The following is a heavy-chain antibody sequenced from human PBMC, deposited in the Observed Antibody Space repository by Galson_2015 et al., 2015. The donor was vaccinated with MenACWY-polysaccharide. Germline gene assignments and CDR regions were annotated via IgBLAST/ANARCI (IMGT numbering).Heavy chain of an antibody. CDR3: ARDRNRGITIFGVVMYYFDY. D-gene: IGHD3-3*01. J-gene: IGHJ4*02. Sequence: SVKVSCKASGYTFTSYDINWARQAPGQGLEWMGWIRAYNGNTNYAQKLQGRVTMTTDTSTSTAYMELRSLRSDDTAVYYCARDRNRGITIFGVVMYYFDYWGQGTLVTVSS. CDR2: IRAYNGNT. V-gene: IGHV1-18*01. CDR1: GYTFTSYD.